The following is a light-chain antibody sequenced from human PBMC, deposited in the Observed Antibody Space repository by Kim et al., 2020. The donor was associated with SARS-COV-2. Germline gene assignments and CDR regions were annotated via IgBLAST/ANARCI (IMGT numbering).Light chain of an antibody. CDR3: QQYGSSTT. J-gene: IGKJ5*01. Sequence: LSPGERATLSCRASQSVSSSYLAWYQQKPGQAPRLLIYGASSRATGIPDRFSGSGSGTDFTLTISRLEPEDFAVYYCQQYGSSTTFGQGTRLEIK. V-gene: IGKV3-20*01. CDR1: QSVSSSY. CDR2: GAS.